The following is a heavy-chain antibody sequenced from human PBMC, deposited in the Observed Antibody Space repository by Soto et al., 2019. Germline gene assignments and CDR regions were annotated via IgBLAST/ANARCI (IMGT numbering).Heavy chain of an antibody. CDR3: AEAPYDSSGYPPISSYFDY. Sequence: GGSLRLSCAASGFTFSSYAMSWVRQAPGKGLEWVSAISGSGGSTYYADSVKGRFTISRDNSKNTLYLQMNSLRAEDTAVYYCAEAPYDSSGYPPISSYFDYWGQGTLVTVSS. CDR1: GFTFSSYA. V-gene: IGHV3-23*01. J-gene: IGHJ4*02. D-gene: IGHD3-22*01. CDR2: ISGSGGST.